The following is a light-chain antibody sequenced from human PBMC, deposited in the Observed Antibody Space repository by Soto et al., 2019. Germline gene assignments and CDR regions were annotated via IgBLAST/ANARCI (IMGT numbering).Light chain of an antibody. Sequence: EIVLTQSPATRSSFPGDRVTLSCRASQAVNTRLAWYQHKPGQAPRLLIYLTSNRAAGIPARFSGSGSETDFTLPISDVEHEDFAVYYCNQRQSWNRTFGQGTKVDIK. CDR1: QAVNTR. V-gene: IGKV3D-11*01. CDR3: NQRQSWNRT. CDR2: LTS. J-gene: IGKJ1*01.